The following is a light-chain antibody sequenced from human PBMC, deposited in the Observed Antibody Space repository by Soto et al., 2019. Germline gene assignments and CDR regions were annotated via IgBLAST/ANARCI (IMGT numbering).Light chain of an antibody. V-gene: IGKV3-11*01. CDR2: DVS. CDR1: QSVSSY. Sequence: EIVLTQSPATLSLSPGERATLSCRASQSVSSYLAWYQQKPGQAPRLLIYDVSKRATGIPARFSGSGSGTDFTLTISSLEPEDFAVYYCQQRSNCPWTFGQGTKVDIK. CDR3: QQRSNCPWT. J-gene: IGKJ1*01.